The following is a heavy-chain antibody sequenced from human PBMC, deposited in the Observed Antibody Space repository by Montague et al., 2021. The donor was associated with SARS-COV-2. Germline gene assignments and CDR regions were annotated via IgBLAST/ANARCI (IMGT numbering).Heavy chain of an antibody. V-gene: IGHV3-21*01. D-gene: IGHD2-8*01. CDR1: GLTFNDYT. Sequence: SLRLSCAASGLTFNDYTLNWVRQAPGKGLEWVSSISSSSNYIYYSDSAKGRFTISGDNAKNTLYLQMNSLRAEDTAVYFCAREREVSMLYYYYGMDVWGQGTTVTVSS. CDR2: ISSSSNYI. J-gene: IGHJ6*02. CDR3: AREREVSMLYYYYGMDV.